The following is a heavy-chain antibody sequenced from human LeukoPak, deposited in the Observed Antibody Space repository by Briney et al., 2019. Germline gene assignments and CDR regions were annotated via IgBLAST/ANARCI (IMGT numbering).Heavy chain of an antibody. V-gene: IGHV4-59*08. CDR2: IYYSGST. Sequence: SETLSLTCTVSGGSVSSYYWSWIRQPPGKGLEWIGYIYYSGSTNYNPSFKSRVTISADTSKNQFSLKLTSVTAADTAVYYCARLILGATAYFDYWGQGALVTVSS. D-gene: IGHD1-26*01. CDR3: ARLILGATAYFDY. CDR1: GGSVSSYY. J-gene: IGHJ4*02.